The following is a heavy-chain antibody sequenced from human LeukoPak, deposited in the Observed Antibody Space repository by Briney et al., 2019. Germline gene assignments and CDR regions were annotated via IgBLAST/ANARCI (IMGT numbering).Heavy chain of an antibody. D-gene: IGHD3-22*01. Sequence: ASVKVSCKASGYTFTSYYMHWVRQAPGQGLEWMGIINPSGGSTSYAQKFQGRVTMTRDMSTNTVYMELSSLRSEDTAVYYCAREGGDYYDSSGYYPLGYWGQGTLVTVSS. J-gene: IGHJ4*02. CDR2: INPSGGST. V-gene: IGHV1-46*01. CDR1: GYTFTSYY. CDR3: AREGGDYYDSSGYYPLGY.